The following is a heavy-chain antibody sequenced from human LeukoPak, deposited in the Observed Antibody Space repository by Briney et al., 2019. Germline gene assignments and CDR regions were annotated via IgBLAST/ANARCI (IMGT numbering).Heavy chain of an antibody. Sequence: GSLRLSCTASGFTFGDHAMSWIRQPPEKGLEWIGEINHSGSTNYNPSLKSRVTISVDTSKNQFSLKLSSVPAADTAVYYCASVRKGYCSSTSCYAKGYYYYYMDVWGKGTTVTISS. CDR2: INHSGST. D-gene: IGHD2-2*01. CDR3: ASVRKGYCSSTSCYAKGYYYYYMDV. V-gene: IGHV4-34*01. J-gene: IGHJ6*03. CDR1: GFTFGDHA.